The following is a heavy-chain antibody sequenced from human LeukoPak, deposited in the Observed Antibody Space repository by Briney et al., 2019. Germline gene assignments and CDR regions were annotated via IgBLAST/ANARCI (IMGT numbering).Heavy chain of an antibody. J-gene: IGHJ5*02. V-gene: IGHV3-48*04. CDR1: GFTYSGYS. D-gene: IGHD4-11*01. Sequence: GGSLRLSGAGSGFTYSGYSMSWVRQAPGKGREGVSFISRGGGTIDYAVPVKGRFTISRYNAKNSLYLQMNSLRADDTAIYYCAKDAHDYSNYGWFDLWGDRTLV. CDR3: AKDAHDYSNYGWFDL. CDR2: ISRGGGTI.